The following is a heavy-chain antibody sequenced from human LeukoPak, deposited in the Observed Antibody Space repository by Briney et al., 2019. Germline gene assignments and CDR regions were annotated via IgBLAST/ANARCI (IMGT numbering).Heavy chain of an antibody. CDR1: GYSFTSYW. D-gene: IGHD3-10*01. CDR2: TYPGDSDT. Sequence: GESLKISCKGSGYSFTSYWIGWVRQMPGKGLEWMGITYPGDSDTRYSPSFQGQVTISADKSISTAYLQWSSLKASDTAMYYCARMYYGSGSYYNVPPGAFDIWGQGTMVTVSS. V-gene: IGHV5-51*01. J-gene: IGHJ3*02. CDR3: ARMYYGSGSYYNVPPGAFDI.